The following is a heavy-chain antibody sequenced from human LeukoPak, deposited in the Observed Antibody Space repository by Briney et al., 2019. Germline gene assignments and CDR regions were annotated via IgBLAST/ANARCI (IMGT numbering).Heavy chain of an antibody. V-gene: IGHV3-30*02. CDR2: IRYDGSNK. D-gene: IGHD2-2*01. J-gene: IGHJ4*02. CDR1: GFTFSSYG. Sequence: SGGSLRLSCAASGFTFSSYGMHWVRQAPGKGLEWVAFIRYDGSNKYYADSVKGRFTISRDNSKKTLYLQMNSLRADDTAIYYCAKDQAAAIMGCSTTNCSSLYWGQGTLVTVSS. CDR3: AKDQAAAIMGCSTTNCSSLY.